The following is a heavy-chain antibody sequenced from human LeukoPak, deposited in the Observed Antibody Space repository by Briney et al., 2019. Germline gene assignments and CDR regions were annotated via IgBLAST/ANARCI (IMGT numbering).Heavy chain of an antibody. CDR2: IYYSGST. CDR1: GGSISSYY. J-gene: IGHJ4*02. CDR3: ARIAVAGDFDY. V-gene: IGHV4-59*01. D-gene: IGHD6-19*01. Sequence: SETLSLTCTVSGGSISSYYWSWIRQPPGKGLEWIGYIYYSGSTNYNPSLKSRVTISVDTSKNQFSLKLSSVTAADTAVYYCARIAVAGDFDYWGQGTLVTVPS.